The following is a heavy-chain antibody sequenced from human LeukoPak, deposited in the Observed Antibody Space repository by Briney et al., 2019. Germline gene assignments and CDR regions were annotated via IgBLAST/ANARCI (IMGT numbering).Heavy chain of an antibody. CDR1: GFTFSDYY. V-gene: IGHV3-11*04. Sequence: GGSLRLSCAASGFTFSDYYMSWIRQAPGKGLEWVSYISSSGSTIYYADSVKGRFTISRDNAKNSLYLQMNSLRAEDTAVYYCTTDSSSWYLWYYYYMDVWGKGTTVTVSS. D-gene: IGHD6-13*01. CDR3: TTDSSSWYLWYYYYMDV. J-gene: IGHJ6*03. CDR2: ISSSGSTI.